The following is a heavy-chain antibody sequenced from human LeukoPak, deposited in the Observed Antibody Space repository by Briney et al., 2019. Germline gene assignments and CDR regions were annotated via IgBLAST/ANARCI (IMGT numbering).Heavy chain of an antibody. CDR1: GFTFSSYS. D-gene: IGHD4-17*01. V-gene: IGHV3-48*01. CDR2: ISSSSGII. Sequence: PGGSLRLSCAASGFTFSSYSMTWVRQAPGKGLEWLSYISSSSGIIYYADSVKGRFTISRDTSKNTLYLQMNSLRAEDTAVYYCAKDFSTVTTLGLFDYWGQGTLVTVSS. CDR3: AKDFSTVTTLGLFDY. J-gene: IGHJ4*02.